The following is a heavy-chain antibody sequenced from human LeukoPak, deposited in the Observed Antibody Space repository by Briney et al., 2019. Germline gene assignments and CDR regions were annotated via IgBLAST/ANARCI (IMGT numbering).Heavy chain of an antibody. CDR2: ISSSSSYI. CDR3: ARSPQYYDSSGFI. CDR1: GFTLTDNW. V-gene: IGHV3-21*01. J-gene: IGHJ3*02. D-gene: IGHD3-22*01. Sequence: PGGSLRLSCEASGFTLTDNWMSWVRQAPGKGLEWVSSISSSSSYIYYADSVKGRFTISRDNAKNSLYLQMNSLRAEDTAVYYCARSPQYYDSSGFIWGQGTMVTVSS.